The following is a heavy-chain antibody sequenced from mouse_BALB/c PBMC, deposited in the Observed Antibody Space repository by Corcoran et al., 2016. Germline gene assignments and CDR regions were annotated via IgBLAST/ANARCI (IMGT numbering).Heavy chain of an antibody. D-gene: IGHD2-4*01. CDR3: ARMRASDYGGWYFDV. CDR2: INPYNGGT. J-gene: IGHJ1*01. CDR1: GYSFTGYT. Sequence: EVQLQQSGPELVKPGASMKISCKASGYSFTGYTMNWVKQSHGKTLEWIGLINPYNGGTSYNQKFKGKSTLTVDKSSSTASMELLSLTSEDSAVEYCARMRASDYGGWYFDVWGAGTTVTVSS. V-gene: IGHV1-18*01.